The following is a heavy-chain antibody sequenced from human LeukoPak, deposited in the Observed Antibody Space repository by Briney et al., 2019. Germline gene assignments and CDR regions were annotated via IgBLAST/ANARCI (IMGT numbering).Heavy chain of an antibody. D-gene: IGHD4-11*01. CDR2: IIPIFGTA. V-gene: IGHV1-69*13. CDR3: ARAGTTVTYYYYYYMDV. J-gene: IGHJ6*03. Sequence: ASVKVSCKASGGTFSSYAISWVRQAPGQGLEWMEGIIPIFGTANYAQKFQGRVTITADESTSTAYMELSSLRSGDTAVYYCARAGTTVTYYYYYYMDVWGKGTTVTVSS. CDR1: GGTFSSYA.